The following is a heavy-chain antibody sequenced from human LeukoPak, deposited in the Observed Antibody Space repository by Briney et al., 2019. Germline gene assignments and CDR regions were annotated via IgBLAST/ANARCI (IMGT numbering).Heavy chain of an antibody. J-gene: IGHJ4*02. CDR2: TYYRSKWYN. D-gene: IGHD6-19*01. V-gene: IGHV6-1*01. CDR1: GDSVSSNSAA. CDR3: ARGVVLTVAGAYYHGELDY. Sequence: SQTLSLTCAISGDSVSSNSAAWNWIRQSPSRGLEWLGRTYYRSKWYNDYAVSVKSRITINPDTSKNQFSLQLNSVTPEDTAVYYCARGVVLTVAGAYYHGELDYWGQGTLVTVSS.